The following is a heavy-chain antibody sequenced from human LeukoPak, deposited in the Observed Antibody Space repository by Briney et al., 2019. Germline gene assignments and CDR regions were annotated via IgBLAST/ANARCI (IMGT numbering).Heavy chain of an antibody. D-gene: IGHD3-22*01. CDR3: ATHFSYYYDSSGYYFRYWYFDL. V-gene: IGHV1-24*01. CDR1: GYTLTELS. J-gene: IGHJ2*01. Sequence: ASVKVSCKVSGYTLTELSMHWVRQAPGKGLEWMGGFDPEDGETIYAQKFQGRVTMTEDTSTDTAYMELSSLRSEDTAVYYCATHFSYYYDSSGYYFRYWYFDLWGHGTLVTVSS. CDR2: FDPEDGET.